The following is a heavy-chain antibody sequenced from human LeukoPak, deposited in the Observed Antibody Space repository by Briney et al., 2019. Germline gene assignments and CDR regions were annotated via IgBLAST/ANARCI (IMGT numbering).Heavy chain of an antibody. CDR3: AGSPIRGYSYGYPPGDYYYYYYYMDV. J-gene: IGHJ6*03. CDR1: GFTFSSYS. Sequence: SGGSLRLSCAASGFTFSSYSMNWVRQAPGKGLEWVSSISSSSSYIYYADSVKGRFTISRDNAKNSLYLQMNSLRAEDTAVYYCAGSPIRGYSYGYPPGDYYYYYYYMDVWGKETTVTVSS. D-gene: IGHD5-18*01. V-gene: IGHV3-21*01. CDR2: ISSSSSYI.